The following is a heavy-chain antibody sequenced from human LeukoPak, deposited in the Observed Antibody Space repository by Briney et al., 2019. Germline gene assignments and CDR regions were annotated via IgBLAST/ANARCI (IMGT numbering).Heavy chain of an antibody. CDR2: ISGSGSST. Sequence: GGSLRLSCAASGFTFSSYAMSWVRQAPGKGLEWVSPISGSGSSTYYADSVKGRFTISRDNSKNTLYLQMNSLRAEDTAVYYCARHGADYYYYYMDVWGKGTTVTVSS. J-gene: IGHJ6*03. CDR1: GFTFSSYA. V-gene: IGHV3-23*01. CDR3: ARHGADYYYYYMDV. D-gene: IGHD3-16*01.